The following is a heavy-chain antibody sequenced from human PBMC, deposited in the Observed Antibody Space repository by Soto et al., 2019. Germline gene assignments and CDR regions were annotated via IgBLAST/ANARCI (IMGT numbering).Heavy chain of an antibody. J-gene: IGHJ2*01. D-gene: IGHD3-9*01. CDR1: GFTFLNFA. V-gene: IGHV3-23*01. CDR3: AKVVRYFDWSPRYWYFDL. Sequence: LRLSCEASGFTFLNFAMAWVRQAPGKGLEWVSGISDSGETYYADSMEGRFTISRDNSKNTLYLQMNSLRAEDTAVYYCAKVVRYFDWSPRYWYFDLWGRGTLVTVSS. CDR2: ISDSGET.